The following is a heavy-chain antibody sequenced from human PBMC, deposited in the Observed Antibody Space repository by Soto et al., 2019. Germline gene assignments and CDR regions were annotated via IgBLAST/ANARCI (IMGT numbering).Heavy chain of an antibody. CDR1: GGTFSSYA. D-gene: IGHD5-18*01. CDR2: IIPIFGTA. Sequence: QVQLVQSGAEVKKPGSSVKVSCKASGGTFSSYAISWVRQAPGQGLEWMGGIIPIFGTANYAKKFQGRVTITADESTSTAYMERSSLRSEDTAVYYCARGHGYSYVEGLNWFDPWGQGTLVTVSS. V-gene: IGHV1-69*01. J-gene: IGHJ5*02. CDR3: ARGHGYSYVEGLNWFDP.